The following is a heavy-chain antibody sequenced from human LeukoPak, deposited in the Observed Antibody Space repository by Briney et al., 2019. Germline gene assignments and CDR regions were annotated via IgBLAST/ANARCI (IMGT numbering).Heavy chain of an antibody. CDR2: ISSSSSTI. V-gene: IGHV3-48*04. Sequence: GGSLRLSCAASGFTFSTYSMNWVRQAPGKGLEWLSYISSSSSTIYYADSVKGRFTISRDNAKNSLYLQMNSLRAEDTAVYYCAREVRDIVVVPAAMDYWGQGTLVTVSS. J-gene: IGHJ4*02. CDR3: AREVRDIVVVPAAMDY. D-gene: IGHD2-2*01. CDR1: GFTFSTYS.